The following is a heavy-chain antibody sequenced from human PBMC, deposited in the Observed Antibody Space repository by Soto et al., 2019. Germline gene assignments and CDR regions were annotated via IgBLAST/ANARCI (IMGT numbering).Heavy chain of an antibody. CDR3: ARGQYYDFWSGYLNLYYYYGMDV. V-gene: IGHV1-8*01. J-gene: IGHJ6*02. CDR1: GYTFTSYD. D-gene: IGHD3-3*01. CDR2: MNPNSGNT. Sequence: ASVKVSCKASGYTFTSYDINWVRQATGQGLEWMGWMNPNSGNTGYAQKFQGRVTMTRNTSISTAYMELSSLSSEDTAVYYCARGQYYDFWSGYLNLYYYYGMDVWGQGTTVTGSS.